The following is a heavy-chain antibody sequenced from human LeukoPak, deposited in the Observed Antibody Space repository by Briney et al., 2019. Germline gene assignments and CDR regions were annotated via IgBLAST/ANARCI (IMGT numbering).Heavy chain of an antibody. Sequence: ASVKVSCKASGYTXTGYYMHWVRQAPGQGLELMGWINPNSGDTNYAQNFEGRVTMIRDTSVSTAYMELSSLRSDDAAVFYCAREYSGSYNPWGQGILVTVSS. CDR2: INPNSGDT. J-gene: IGHJ5*02. D-gene: IGHD1-26*01. CDR1: GYTXTGYY. CDR3: AREYSGSYNP. V-gene: IGHV1-2*02.